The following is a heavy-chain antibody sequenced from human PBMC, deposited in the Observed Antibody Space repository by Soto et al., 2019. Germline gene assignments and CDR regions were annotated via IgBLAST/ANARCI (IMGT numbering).Heavy chain of an antibody. CDR3: ARKGVGWNGKAGFDY. Sequence: QVQLVQSGAVVKKPGSSVKVSCKASGGTFSSYAISWVRQAPGQGLEWMGGIIPIFGTANYAQKFQGRVTITADKSTSTAYMELSSLRSEDTAVYYCARKGVGWNGKAGFDYWGQGTLVTVSS. D-gene: IGHD1-1*01. J-gene: IGHJ4*02. V-gene: IGHV1-69*06. CDR2: IIPIFGTA. CDR1: GGTFSSYA.